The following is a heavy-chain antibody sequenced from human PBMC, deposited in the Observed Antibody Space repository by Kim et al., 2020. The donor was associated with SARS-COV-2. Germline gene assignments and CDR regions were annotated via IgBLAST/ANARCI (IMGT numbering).Heavy chain of an antibody. V-gene: IGHV3-53*01. D-gene: IGHD5-12*01. CDR2: LQSSDKT. CDR3: RTWLRGFDI. Sequence: GGSLRLSCAASGFTVSSNEMSWVRQAPGKGPEWVSVLQSSDKTYYADSVKGRFSISRDNSKNILYLQMNSLRAEDTAVYYCRTWLRGFDIWGQGTMVTVSS. J-gene: IGHJ3*02. CDR1: GFTVSSNE.